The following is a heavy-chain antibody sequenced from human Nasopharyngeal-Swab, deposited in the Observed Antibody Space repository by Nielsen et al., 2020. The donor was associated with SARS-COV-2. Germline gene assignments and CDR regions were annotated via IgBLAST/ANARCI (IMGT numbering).Heavy chain of an antibody. CDR1: GGSFSGYY. D-gene: IGHD3-22*01. V-gene: IGHV4-34*01. J-gene: IGHJ6*02. CDR2: INHSGST. Sequence: SETLSLTCAVYGGSFSGYYWSWIRQPPGKGLEWIGEINHSGSTNYNPSLKSRVTISVDTSKNQFSLKLSSVTAADTAVYYCARDRYDSSGYSYYYYGMDVWGQGTTVTVSS. CDR3: ARDRYDSSGYSYYYYGMDV.